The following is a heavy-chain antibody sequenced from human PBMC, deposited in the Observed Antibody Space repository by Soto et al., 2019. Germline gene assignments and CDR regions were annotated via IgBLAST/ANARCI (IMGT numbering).Heavy chain of an antibody. J-gene: IGHJ4*02. CDR3: ARDRAFCGGDCYPGYFDY. Sequence: TGGSLRLSCAASGFTFSDYYMSWIRQAPGKGLEWVSYISGTSSYTNYADSVKGRFTISRDNAKKSLYLDMSSLRAEDTAVYYCARDRAFCGGDCYPGYFDYWGQGILVTVSS. V-gene: IGHV3-11*06. D-gene: IGHD2-21*02. CDR2: ISGTSSYT. CDR1: GFTFSDYY.